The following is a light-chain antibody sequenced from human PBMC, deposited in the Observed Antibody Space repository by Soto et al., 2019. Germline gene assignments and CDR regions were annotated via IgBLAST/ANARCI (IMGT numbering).Light chain of an antibody. Sequence: EIVFTQAPGTLSLSPGERATLSCRASQSVSSIYLAWYQRKPGQAPRFLIYGASSRATGIPDRFSGSGSGTDFTLTISRLEPEDFAVYYCQQCGSSPPMYTFGQGTKLEIK. J-gene: IGKJ2*01. CDR1: QSVSSIY. V-gene: IGKV3-20*01. CDR3: QQCGSSPPMYT. CDR2: GAS.